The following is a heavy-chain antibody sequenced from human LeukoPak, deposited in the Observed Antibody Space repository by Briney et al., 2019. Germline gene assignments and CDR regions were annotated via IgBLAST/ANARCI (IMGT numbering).Heavy chain of an antibody. CDR3: ARDQLRFLEWLLSPGDYYMDV. D-gene: IGHD3-3*01. CDR2: ISSSGSTI. J-gene: IGHJ6*03. Sequence: GGSLRLSCAASGFTFSDYYMSWIRQAPGKGLERVSYISSSGSTIYYADSVKGRFTISRDNAKNSLYLQMNSLRAEDTAVYYCARDQLRFLEWLLSPGDYYMDVWGKGTTVTVSS. CDR1: GFTFSDYY. V-gene: IGHV3-11*01.